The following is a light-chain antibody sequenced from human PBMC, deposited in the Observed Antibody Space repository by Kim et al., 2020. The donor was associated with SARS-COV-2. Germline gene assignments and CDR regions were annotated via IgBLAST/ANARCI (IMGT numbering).Light chain of an antibody. Sequence: GQRVSNSCSGRSSNIGSNTVKWYQQFPGAAPKLLIYSDNQRPSGVPDRFSGSKSGTSASLAISGLHSEDEADYYCSSYTSSSTHVVFGGGTQLTVL. J-gene: IGLJ2*01. CDR2: SDN. V-gene: IGLV1-44*01. CDR1: SSNIGSNT. CDR3: SSYTSSSTHVV.